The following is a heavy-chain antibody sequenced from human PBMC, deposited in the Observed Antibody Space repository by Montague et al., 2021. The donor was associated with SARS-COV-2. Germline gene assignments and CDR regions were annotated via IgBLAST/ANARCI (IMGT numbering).Heavy chain of an antibody. Sequence: SETLSLTCTVSGVSISTDYWTWIRQPPGKGLEWIGYITYSGATNYNPSLTSRVTISLDTSKNQVSLKVSSVTATDTAVYYCARQEGFEYYYGMDVWGRGTTVTVSS. D-gene: IGHD3-10*01. V-gene: IGHV4-59*08. CDR3: ARQEGFEYYYGMDV. CDR2: ITYSGAT. J-gene: IGHJ6*02. CDR1: GVSISTDY.